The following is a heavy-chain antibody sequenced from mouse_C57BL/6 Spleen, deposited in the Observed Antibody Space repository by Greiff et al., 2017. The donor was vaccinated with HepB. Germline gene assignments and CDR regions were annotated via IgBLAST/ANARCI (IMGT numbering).Heavy chain of an antibody. V-gene: IGHV1-50*01. CDR3: ARWRGDYDEEAWFAY. J-gene: IGHJ3*01. CDR1: GYTFTSYW. CDR2: IDPSDSYT. Sequence: QVQLQQPGAELVKPGASVKLSCKASGYTFTSYWMQWVKQRPGQGLEWIGEIDPSDSYTNYNQKFKGKATLTVDTSSSAAYMQLSSLTSEDSAVYYCARWRGDYDEEAWFAYWGQGTLVTVSA. D-gene: IGHD2-4*01.